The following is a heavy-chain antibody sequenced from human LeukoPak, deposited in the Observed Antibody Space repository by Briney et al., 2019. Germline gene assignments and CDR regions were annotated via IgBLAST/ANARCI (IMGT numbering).Heavy chain of an antibody. J-gene: IGHJ5*02. CDR3: ARSRGVPRWFGP. CDR1: GGSISSGDYY. CDR2: IYTGGST. Sequence: PSETLSLTCTVSGGSISSGDYYWSWIRQPRGKGLEWIANIYTGGSTYYNPALKNRVAISIDTANDQFFLRLMSVTAADTAVYYCARSRGVPRWFGPWGQGILVTVSS. V-gene: IGHV4-39*07. D-gene: IGHD5-24*01.